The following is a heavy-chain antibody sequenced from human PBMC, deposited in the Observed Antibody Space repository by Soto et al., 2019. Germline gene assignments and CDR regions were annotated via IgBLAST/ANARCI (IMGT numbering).Heavy chain of an antibody. J-gene: IGHJ4*02. Sequence: EVQLVESGGGLVQPGGSLRLSCAASGFTFSSYNMNWVRQAPGKGLEWVSYIPSSSRTVYYADSVKGRFTISRDNAKNSLYLRMSSLRVEDTAVYYCAREGSGYDRGDYWGQGTLVTVSS. D-gene: IGHD5-12*01. CDR1: GFTFSSYN. CDR2: IPSSSRTV. V-gene: IGHV3-48*01. CDR3: AREGSGYDRGDY.